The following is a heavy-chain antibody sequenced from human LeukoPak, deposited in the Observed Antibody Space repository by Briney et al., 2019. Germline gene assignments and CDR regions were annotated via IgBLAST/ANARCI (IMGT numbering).Heavy chain of an antibody. D-gene: IGHD3-10*01. CDR2: ISSSGNTM. J-gene: IGHJ4*02. CDR1: GFTFSSYE. Sequence: GGSLRLSCAASGFTFSSYEMNWVRQAPGKGLEWVSYISSSGNTMYYADSVKGRFTTSRDNAKNSLYLQMNSLRAEDTAVYYCVRDRTMVIDYWGQGTLVTVSS. CDR3: VRDRTMVIDY. V-gene: IGHV3-48*03.